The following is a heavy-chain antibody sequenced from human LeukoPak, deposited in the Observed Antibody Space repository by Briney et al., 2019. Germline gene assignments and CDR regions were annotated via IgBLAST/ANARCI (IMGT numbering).Heavy chain of an antibody. V-gene: IGHV3-30*02. CDR2: VWNDGSTR. Sequence: GGSLRLSCAASGFIFSNYVIHWVRQAPGKGLEWVAYVWNDGSTRWYADSVKGRFTVSRDNSRNTLYLQMDSLRVEDTALYYCAKDVNSDYPRAHAFHVWGQGTMVTVSS. D-gene: IGHD4-11*01. J-gene: IGHJ3*01. CDR1: GFIFSNYV. CDR3: AKDVNSDYPRAHAFHV.